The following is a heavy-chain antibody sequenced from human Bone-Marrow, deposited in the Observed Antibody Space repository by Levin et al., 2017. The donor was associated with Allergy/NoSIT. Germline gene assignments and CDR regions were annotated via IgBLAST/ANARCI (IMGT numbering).Heavy chain of an antibody. J-gene: IGHJ4*02. CDR2: ISSSSSYI. Sequence: AGGSLRLSCAASGFTFSSYSMNWVRQAPGKGLEWVSSISSSSSYIYYADSVKGRFTISRDNAKNSLYLQMNSLRAEDTAVYYCARDRTNTAMVTPDMYYFDYWGQGTLVTVSS. CDR1: GFTFSSYS. V-gene: IGHV3-21*01. D-gene: IGHD5-18*01. CDR3: ARDRTNTAMVTPDMYYFDY.